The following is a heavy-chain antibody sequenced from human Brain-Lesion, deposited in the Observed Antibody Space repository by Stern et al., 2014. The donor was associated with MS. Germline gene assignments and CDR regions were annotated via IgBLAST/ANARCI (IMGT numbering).Heavy chain of an antibody. CDR1: GFTFNSYA. V-gene: IGHV3-23*04. D-gene: IGHD3-9*01. CDR3: AKGTYYDIWTGISAYPDLDY. J-gene: IGHJ4*02. Sequence: VQLVESGGGLVQPGGSLRLSCAASGFTFNSYAISWVRLAPGTGMEWVSSIIGSGGGTYYAHPVKGRFTISRDNSKNTLYLQMNSLRAEDTAVYYCAKGTYYDIWTGISAYPDLDYWGQGTLITVSS. CDR2: IIGSGGGT.